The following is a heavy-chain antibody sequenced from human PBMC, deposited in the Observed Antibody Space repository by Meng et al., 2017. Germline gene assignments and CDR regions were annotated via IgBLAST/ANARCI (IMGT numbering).Heavy chain of an antibody. CDR3: ARDRGLEFDP. Sequence: QGRLVQSVAEVKNHGSSVKMACKGSGGTFNSYTISWVRQAPGQGLEWMGRIIPILGRANYAQKFQGRVTITADKSTSTAYMELSSLRSEDTAVYYCARDRGLEFDPWGQGTLVTVSS. D-gene: IGHD3-16*01. CDR1: GGTFNSYT. J-gene: IGHJ5*02. CDR2: IIPILGRA. V-gene: IGHV1-69*08.